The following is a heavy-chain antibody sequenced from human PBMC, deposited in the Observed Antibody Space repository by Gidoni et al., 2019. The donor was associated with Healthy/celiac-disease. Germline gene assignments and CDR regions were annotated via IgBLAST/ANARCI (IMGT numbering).Heavy chain of an antibody. CDR1: GFTFSDYY. CDR3: ARDKSPAVAENAFDI. V-gene: IGHV3-11*05. Sequence: VQLVESGGGLVKPGGSLRLSYAASGFTFSDYYMSWIRQAPGKGLEWVSYISSSSSYTNYADSVTGRFTISRDNAKNSLYLQMNSLRAEDTAVYSCARDKSPAVAENAFDIWGQGTMVTVSS. J-gene: IGHJ3*02. D-gene: IGHD5-12*01. CDR2: ISSSSSYT.